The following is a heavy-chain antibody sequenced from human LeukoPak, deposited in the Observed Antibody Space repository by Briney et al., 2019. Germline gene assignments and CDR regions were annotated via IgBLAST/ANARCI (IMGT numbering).Heavy chain of an antibody. Sequence: GASVKVSCKASGYTFTSYGISWVRQAPGQGLEWMGWINTNTGNPTYAQGFTGRFVFSLDTSVSTAYLQISSLKAEDTAVYYCARGHRRFDWLYPLDYWGQGTLVTVSS. CDR2: INTNTGNP. CDR3: ARGHRRFDWLYPLDY. CDR1: GYTFTSYG. V-gene: IGHV7-4-1*02. D-gene: IGHD3-9*01. J-gene: IGHJ4*02.